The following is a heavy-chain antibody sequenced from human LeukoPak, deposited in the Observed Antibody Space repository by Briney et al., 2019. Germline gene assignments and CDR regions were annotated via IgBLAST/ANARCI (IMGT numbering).Heavy chain of an antibody. CDR2: IYYSGTT. CDR3: ARGVYIAAAQYAC. J-gene: IGHJ4*02. V-gene: IGHV4-59*01. CDR1: GGSISSYY. Sequence: SETLSLTCTVSGGSISSYYWSWIRQPPGKGLEWIGYIYYSGTTNYNPSLKSRVTISVDTSKNQFSLRLSSVTAADTAVYYCARGVYIAAAQYACWGQGTLVTVSS. D-gene: IGHD6-13*01.